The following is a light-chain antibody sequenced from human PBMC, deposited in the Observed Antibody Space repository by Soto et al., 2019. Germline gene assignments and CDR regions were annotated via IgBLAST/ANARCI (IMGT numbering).Light chain of an antibody. J-gene: IGKJ5*01. CDR1: QSVRSTY. CDR3: QQYGSSLPIT. CDR2: GAA. V-gene: IGKV3-20*01. Sequence: EIVLMQSPGTLSLSPGERETLSCRASQSVRSTYLAWYQQKPGQAPRLLIHGAASRATGIPDRFSGSGSGTDLTLTISRLEPEDFAVYYCQQYGSSLPITFGQGTRLEIK.